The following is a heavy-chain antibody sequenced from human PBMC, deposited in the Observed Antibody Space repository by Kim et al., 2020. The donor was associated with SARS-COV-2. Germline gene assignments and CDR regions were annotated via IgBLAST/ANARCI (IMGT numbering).Heavy chain of an antibody. V-gene: IGHV3-7*03. CDR2: NQHGSGK. J-gene: IGHJ4*02. Sequence: NQHGSGKRYVDSGKGRFTISRDNAKNSLYLQMNTLGAEDTALYYCTTGTTYWGQGTLVTVSS. CDR3: TTGTTY.